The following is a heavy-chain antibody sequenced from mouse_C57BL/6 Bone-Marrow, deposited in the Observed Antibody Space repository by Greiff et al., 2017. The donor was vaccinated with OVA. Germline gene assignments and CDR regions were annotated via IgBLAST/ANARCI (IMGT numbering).Heavy chain of an antibody. Sequence: QVQLKESGPGLVQPSQSLSITCTVSGFSLTSYGVHWVRQSPGKGLEWLGVIWSGGSTDYNAAFISRLSISKDNSKSQVFFKMNSLQADDTAIYYCARKVLRYLYYAMDYWGQGTSVTVSS. CDR3: ARKVLRYLYYAMDY. CDR1: GFSLTSYG. J-gene: IGHJ4*01. D-gene: IGHD1-1*01. CDR2: IWSGGST. V-gene: IGHV2-2*01.